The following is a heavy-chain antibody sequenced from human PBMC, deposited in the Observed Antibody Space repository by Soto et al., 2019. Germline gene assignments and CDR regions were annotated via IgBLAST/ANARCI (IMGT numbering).Heavy chain of an antibody. J-gene: IGHJ4*02. CDR1: GGSISRSDYY. D-gene: IGHD3-22*01. Sequence: QVQLQESGPGLVKPSQTLSLTCTVSGGSISRSDYYWSWIRPHPGKGLEWIGYIYYSGSTYYNPSLKSRVTMSVDTSKNQLSLKLSSLTAADTAVYYCARSDSRGWPFLVDSWGQGILVTVSS. CDR2: IYYSGST. CDR3: ARSDSRGWPFLVDS. V-gene: IGHV4-31*03.